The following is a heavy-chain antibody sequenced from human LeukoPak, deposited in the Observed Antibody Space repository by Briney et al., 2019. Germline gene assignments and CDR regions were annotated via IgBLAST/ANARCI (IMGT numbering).Heavy chain of an antibody. V-gene: IGHV5-51*01. CDR3: ARRGYCSGGACNNWFDP. J-gene: IGHJ5*02. D-gene: IGHD2-15*01. CDR2: IYPGDSDT. CDR1: GYSFSSYW. Sequence: GESLKISCKGSGYSFSSYWIGWVRQMPGKGLEYMGIIYPGDSDTRYSPSFQGQVTISADKSISTAYLQWSSLEASDTAMYYCARRGYCSGGACNNWFDPWGQGTLVTVSS.